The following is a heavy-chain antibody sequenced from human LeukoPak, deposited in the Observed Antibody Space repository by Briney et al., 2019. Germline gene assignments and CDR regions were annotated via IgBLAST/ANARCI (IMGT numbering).Heavy chain of an antibody. V-gene: IGHV3-23*01. CDR1: GFTFSSYV. CDR2: ISGSGGST. J-gene: IGHJ6*03. D-gene: IGHD3-10*01. Sequence: GGSLRLSCAASGFTFSSYVMSWVRQAPGKGLEWVSAISGSGGSTYYADSVKGRFTISRDNSKNTLYLQMNSLRAEDTAVYYCAGARDYYYYMDVWGKGTTVTVSS. CDR3: AGARDYYYYMDV.